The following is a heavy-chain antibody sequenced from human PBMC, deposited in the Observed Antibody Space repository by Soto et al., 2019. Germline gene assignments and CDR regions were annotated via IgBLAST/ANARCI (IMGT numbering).Heavy chain of an antibody. CDR2: IYHSGST. Sequence: PSETLSLTCAVSSGSISSSNWWSWVRQPPGKGLEWIGEIYHSGSTNYNPSLKSQVTISVDKSKNQFSLKLSSVTAADTAVYYCASVLAYCSSQPNKGAYYYYYYMDVWGQGTTVTVSS. D-gene: IGHD2-2*01. V-gene: IGHV4-4*02. J-gene: IGHJ6*02. CDR1: SGSISSSNW. CDR3: ASVLAYCSSQPNKGAYYYYYYMDV.